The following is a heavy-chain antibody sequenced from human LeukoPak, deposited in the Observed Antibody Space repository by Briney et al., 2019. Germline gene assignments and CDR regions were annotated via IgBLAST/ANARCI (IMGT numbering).Heavy chain of an antibody. D-gene: IGHD3-10*01. Sequence: ASVKVSCKASGYTFSSHDINWVRQATGQGLEWMGWMNPNSGNTGYAQKFQGRVTMTTDTSTSTAYMELRSLRSDDTAVYYCARADPSSYYGSGTQGFDYWGQGTLVTVSS. V-gene: IGHV1-8*01. CDR1: GYTFSSHD. CDR2: MNPNSGNT. CDR3: ARADPSSYYGSGTQGFDY. J-gene: IGHJ4*02.